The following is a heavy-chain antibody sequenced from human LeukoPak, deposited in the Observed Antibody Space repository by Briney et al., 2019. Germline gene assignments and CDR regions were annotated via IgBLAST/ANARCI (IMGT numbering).Heavy chain of an antibody. Sequence: GGSLRLSCAASGFAFSSYWMSWVRQAPGKGLEWVANIKQDGSEKYYVDSVKGRFIISRGNAKNSLYLQMNSLRAEDTAVYYCAREAYDDFWSGSWRYYYYMDVWGKGPTVTVSS. D-gene: IGHD3-3*01. CDR1: GFAFSSYW. CDR2: IKQDGSEK. J-gene: IGHJ6*03. CDR3: AREAYDDFWSGSWRYYYYMDV. V-gene: IGHV3-7*01.